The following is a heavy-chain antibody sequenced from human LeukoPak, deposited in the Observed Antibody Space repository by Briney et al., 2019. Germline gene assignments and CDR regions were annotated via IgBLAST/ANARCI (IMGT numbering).Heavy chain of an antibody. D-gene: IGHD3-22*01. J-gene: IGHJ4*02. CDR1: VYTFTGYY. Sequence: ASVKVSCKASVYTFTGYYMHWVRQAPGQGLEWMGWINPNSGGTNYAQKFQGRVTMTRDTSISTAYMELSRLRSDDTAVYYCARDFSYYYDSSGFDYWGQGTLVTVSS. CDR3: ARDFSYYYDSSGFDY. CDR2: INPNSGGT. V-gene: IGHV1-2*02.